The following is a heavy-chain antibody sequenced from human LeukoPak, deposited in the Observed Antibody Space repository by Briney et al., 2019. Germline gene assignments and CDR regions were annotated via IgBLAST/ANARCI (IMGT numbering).Heavy chain of an antibody. D-gene: IGHD3-16*01. J-gene: IGHJ4*02. CDR3: ARDRFMDSNYTDY. Sequence: SETLSLTCTVSGGSISSSSYYWGWIRQPLGKGLEWIGCIYYSGSTYYNPSLKSRVTISVDTSKNQFSLKLSSVTAADTAVYYCARDRFMDSNYTDYWGQGTLVTVSS. CDR1: GGSISSSSYY. V-gene: IGHV4-39*07. CDR2: IYYSGST.